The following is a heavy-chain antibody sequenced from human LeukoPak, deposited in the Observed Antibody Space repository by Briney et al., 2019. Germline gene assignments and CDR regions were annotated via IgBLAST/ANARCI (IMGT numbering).Heavy chain of an antibody. J-gene: IGHJ4*02. Sequence: PGGSLRLSCAASGFTFSSYGMHWVRQAPGKGLEWVAFIRHDGSNKYYADSVKGRFTISRDNSKNTLYLQMNSLRAEDTAVYYCAKLPDYDFWSGLERDYWGQGTLVTVSS. V-gene: IGHV3-30*02. D-gene: IGHD3-3*01. CDR2: IRHDGSNK. CDR1: GFTFSSYG. CDR3: AKLPDYDFWSGLERDY.